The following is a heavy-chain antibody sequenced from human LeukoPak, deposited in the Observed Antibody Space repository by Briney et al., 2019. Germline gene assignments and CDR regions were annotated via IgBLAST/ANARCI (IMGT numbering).Heavy chain of an antibody. D-gene: IGHD3-10*01. Sequence: KPSETLSLTCTVSGGSISSSSYYWGWIRQPPGKGLEWIGSIYYSGSTYYNPSLKSRVTISVDTSKNQFSLKLSSVTAADTAVYYCARHWFGESRSDDAFDIWGQGTMVTVSS. V-gene: IGHV4-39*01. CDR3: ARHWFGESRSDDAFDI. CDR1: GGSISSSSYY. CDR2: IYYSGST. J-gene: IGHJ3*02.